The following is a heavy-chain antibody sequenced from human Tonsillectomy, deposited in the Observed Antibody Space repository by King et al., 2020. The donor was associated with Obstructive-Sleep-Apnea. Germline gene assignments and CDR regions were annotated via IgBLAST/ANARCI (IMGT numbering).Heavy chain of an antibody. V-gene: IGHV1-2*02. D-gene: IGHD3-9*01. J-gene: IGHJ4*02. CDR3: ARDSRYYDILTGYFTPQEFDY. Sequence: AQLVQSGAEVKKPGASVKVSCKASGYTFTGYYMHGVRQAPGQGLEWMGWINPNSGGTNHAQKVQGRVTMTSDTSISTAYMELSRLRSDDTAVYYWARDSRYYDILTGYFTPQEFDYWGQGTLVTVSS. CDR1: GYTFTGYY. CDR2: INPNSGGT.